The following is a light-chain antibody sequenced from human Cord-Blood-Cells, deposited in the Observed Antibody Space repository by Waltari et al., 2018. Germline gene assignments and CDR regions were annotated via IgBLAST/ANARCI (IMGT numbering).Light chain of an antibody. J-gene: IGKJ4*01. CDR3: QQRSNWPPLT. Sequence: EIVLAQSPATLSLSPGARDTLSGRASQSVSSYLAWYQQKPGQAPRLLIYDASNSVSGIPARCSGSGSGTDFTLTISSRAPEDFAVYYGQQRSNWPPLTFGGGTKVGIK. CDR2: DAS. CDR1: QSVSSY. V-gene: IGKV3-11*01.